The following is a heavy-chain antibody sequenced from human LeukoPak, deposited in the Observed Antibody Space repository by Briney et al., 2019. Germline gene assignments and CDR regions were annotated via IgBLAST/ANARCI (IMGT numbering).Heavy chain of an antibody. J-gene: IGHJ4*02. D-gene: IGHD3-10*01. V-gene: IGHV3-30*02. CDR3: ARDYYGSGSYDY. Sequence: GGSLRLSCAASGFTLSSYGMHWVRQAPGKGLEWVAFIRYDGSNKYYADSVKGRFTISRDNSKNTLYLQMNSLRAEDTAVYYCARDYYGSGSYDYWGQGTLVTVSS. CDR2: IRYDGSNK. CDR1: GFTLSSYG.